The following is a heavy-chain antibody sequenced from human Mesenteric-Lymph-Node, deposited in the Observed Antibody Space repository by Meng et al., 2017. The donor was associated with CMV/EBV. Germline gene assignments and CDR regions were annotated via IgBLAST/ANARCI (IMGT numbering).Heavy chain of an antibody. J-gene: IGHJ3*02. CDR2: ISGGGGST. V-gene: IGHV3-23*01. CDR1: GFTFSSYA. CDR3: AKDRGYYDSNAFDI. D-gene: IGHD3-22*01. Sequence: SGFTFSSYAMSWVRQAPGKGLEWVSTISGGGGSTYYADSVKGRFTISRENSKNTLYLQMNSLRAEDTAVYYCAKDRGYYDSNAFDIWGQGTMVTVSS.